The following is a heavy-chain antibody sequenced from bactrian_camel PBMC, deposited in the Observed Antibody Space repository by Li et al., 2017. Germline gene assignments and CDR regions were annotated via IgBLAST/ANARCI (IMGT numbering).Heavy chain of an antibody. CDR2: IYGGGDGT. J-gene: IGHJ4*01. CDR3: AKELYEFDY. Sequence: QLVESGGGSVQAGGSRRLSCAASGKTYSSYCLGWFRQAPGKEREGVAGIYGGGDGTYYADSVKGRFTIPQDSAKNTLYLQLNSLKTEDTATYYCAKELYEFDYWGQGTQVTVSS. CDR1: GKTYSSYC. V-gene: IGHV3S1*01.